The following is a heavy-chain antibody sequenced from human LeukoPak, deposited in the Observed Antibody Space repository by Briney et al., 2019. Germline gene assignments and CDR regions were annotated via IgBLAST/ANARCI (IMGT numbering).Heavy chain of an antibody. Sequence: GGSLRLSCAASGFTFASCAMNWVRQAPGKGLEWLSTISGNGETTFYADSVKGRFTISRDNSKNTLFLQMNSLRAEDTAIYYCAKDRLASYYYDTSGYASWGQGTLVTVSS. CDR1: GFTFASCA. CDR3: AKDRLASYYYDTSGYAS. D-gene: IGHD3-22*01. J-gene: IGHJ5*02. V-gene: IGHV3-23*01. CDR2: ISGNGETT.